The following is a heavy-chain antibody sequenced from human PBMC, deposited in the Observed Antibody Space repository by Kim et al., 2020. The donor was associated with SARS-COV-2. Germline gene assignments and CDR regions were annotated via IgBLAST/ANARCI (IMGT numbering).Heavy chain of an antibody. CDR2: IHDSGST. CDR1: GASISTYY. CDR3: ARGGASSKPFPY. Sequence: SETPSLTCTVSGASISTYYWSWIRQPPGKGLEWIGYIHDSGSTLYNPSLKSRVTISLDTSKNQFSLSLNSVTAADTAVYYCARGGASSKPFPYWGQGTLVTVSS. V-gene: IGHV4-59*01. J-gene: IGHJ4*02. D-gene: IGHD1-26*01.